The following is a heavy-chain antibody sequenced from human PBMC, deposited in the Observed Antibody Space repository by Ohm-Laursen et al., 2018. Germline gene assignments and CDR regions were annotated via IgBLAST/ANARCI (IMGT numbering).Heavy chain of an antibody. CDR2: ISGSSGNT. Sequence: SLRLSCTASGFTFSSYAMSWVRQAPGKGLEWVSGISGSSGNTYYADSVKGRFTISRDNSKNTLYLQMNTLRAEDTAIYYCAKGSALKIVGATGRYYFDYWGQGTLVTVSS. CDR3: AKGSALKIVGATGRYYFDY. D-gene: IGHD1-26*01. J-gene: IGHJ4*02. CDR1: GFTFSSYA. V-gene: IGHV3-23*01.